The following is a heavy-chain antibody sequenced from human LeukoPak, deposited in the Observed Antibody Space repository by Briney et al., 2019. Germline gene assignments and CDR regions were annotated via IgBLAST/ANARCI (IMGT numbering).Heavy chain of an antibody. CDR3: ARFGSGWYYFDS. CDR2: IYHSGTT. V-gene: IGHV4-38-2*02. CDR1: GYSISSGFY. Sequence: SETLSLTCTVSGYSISSGFYWAWIRQPPGKGLEWIGSIYHSGTTYYNPSLKSRVTISVDTSKNQFSLKLSSVTAADTAVYYCARFGSGWYYFDSWGQGTLVTVSS. J-gene: IGHJ4*02. D-gene: IGHD6-19*01.